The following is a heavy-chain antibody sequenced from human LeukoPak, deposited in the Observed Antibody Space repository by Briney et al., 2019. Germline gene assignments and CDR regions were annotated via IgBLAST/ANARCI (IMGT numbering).Heavy chain of an antibody. CDR2: INQDGNER. V-gene: IGHV3-7*01. D-gene: IGHD2-15*01. J-gene: IGHJ3*02. Sequence: GGSLRLSCAASEFTFSRFWMSWVRQAPGKGLEWVANINQDGNERNYVDSVRGRFAISRDNAKSSLYLQMNSLRAEDTAVYYCATEVGTPDIRSAFDIWGQGTMVTVSS. CDR1: EFTFSRFW. CDR3: ATEVGTPDIRSAFDI.